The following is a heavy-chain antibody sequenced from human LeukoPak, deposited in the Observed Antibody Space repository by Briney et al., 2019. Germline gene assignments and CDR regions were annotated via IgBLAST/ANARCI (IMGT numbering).Heavy chain of an antibody. J-gene: IGHJ5*02. CDR3: ARYKSVADSFDP. D-gene: IGHD1-1*01. Sequence: SETLSLTCTVSGGSISSYYWSWIRQPPWKGLEGIGYIYYSGSTNYNPSLKSRVTISVDTSKNQFSLKLSSVTAADAAVYYCARYKSVADSFDPWGQGTLVTVSS. V-gene: IGHV4-59*01. CDR2: IYYSGST. CDR1: GGSISSYY.